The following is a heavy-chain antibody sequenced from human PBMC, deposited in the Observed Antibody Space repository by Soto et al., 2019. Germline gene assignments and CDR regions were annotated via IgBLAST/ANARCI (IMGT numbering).Heavy chain of an antibody. CDR1: GFNFGVFG. Sequence: GGSLRLSCAASGFNFGVFGMHWVRQAPGKGLEWLSVLSYEGSEEYYADSVRGRFTISRDNSKNTLFLQMDSLRAEDTAVYYCAKDALLHIRRPTMIGLWGQGTLVTVSS. CDR2: LSYEGSEE. CDR3: AKDALLHIRRPTMIGL. J-gene: IGHJ4*02. V-gene: IGHV3-30*18. D-gene: IGHD3-22*01.